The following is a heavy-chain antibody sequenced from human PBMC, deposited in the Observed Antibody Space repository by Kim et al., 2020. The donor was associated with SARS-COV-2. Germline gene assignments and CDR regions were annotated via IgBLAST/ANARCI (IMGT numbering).Heavy chain of an antibody. J-gene: IGHJ4*02. Sequence: ASVKVSCKTSGYIFTNYAIHWVRQAPGQRLEWMGWINAGNGNTKYSQKFQGRVTITRDTSARTAYMELRSLRSEDTAVYYCARDLGRVTLVGATGELDYWGQGTLVTVSS. CDR3: ARDLGRVTLVGATGELDY. D-gene: IGHD1-26*01. V-gene: IGHV1-3*01. CDR1: GYIFTNYA. CDR2: INAGNGNT.